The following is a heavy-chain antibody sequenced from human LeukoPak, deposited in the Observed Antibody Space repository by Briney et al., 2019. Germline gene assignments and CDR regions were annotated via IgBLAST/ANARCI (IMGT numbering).Heavy chain of an antibody. V-gene: IGHV3-20*04. D-gene: IGHD2-15*01. J-gene: IGHJ6*04. CDR2: INWSSANI. Sequence: GGSLRLSCAASGFTFSSYAMSWVRQAPGKGLEWVSGINWSSANIGYADSVKGRFTISRDNAKNSLYLTMNSLRAEDTALYYCARGYCSGGSCREMDVWGKGTTVTVSS. CDR1: GFTFSSYA. CDR3: ARGYCSGGSCREMDV.